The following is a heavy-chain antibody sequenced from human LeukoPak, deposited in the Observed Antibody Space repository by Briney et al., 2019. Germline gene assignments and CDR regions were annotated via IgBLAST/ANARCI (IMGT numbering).Heavy chain of an antibody. Sequence: SETLSLTCTLSGVSFSIYYWCCVPHPAREGLERIGRIYTSGSTNYYPSLKSRVTMSVDTSKNQFSLYLSSVPAADTAVYYCARLTTVTTRTFDIWGRGTMVTVSS. V-gene: IGHV4-4*07. CDR3: ARLTTVTTRTFDI. J-gene: IGHJ3*02. CDR2: IYTSGST. D-gene: IGHD4-17*01. CDR1: GVSFSIYY.